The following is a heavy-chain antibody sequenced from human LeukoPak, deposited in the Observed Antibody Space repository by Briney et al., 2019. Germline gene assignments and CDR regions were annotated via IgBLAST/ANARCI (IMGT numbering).Heavy chain of an antibody. CDR1: SYSISSGYY. J-gene: IGHJ4*02. CDR3: ARLQMATIRYYFDY. Sequence: SETLSLTCAVSSYSISSGYYWGWIRQPPGKGLEWIGSIYYSGSTYYNPSLKSRVTISVDTSKNQFSLKLSSVTAADTAVYYCARLQMATIRYYFDYWGQGTLVTVSS. D-gene: IGHD5-24*01. V-gene: IGHV4-38-2*01. CDR2: IYYSGST.